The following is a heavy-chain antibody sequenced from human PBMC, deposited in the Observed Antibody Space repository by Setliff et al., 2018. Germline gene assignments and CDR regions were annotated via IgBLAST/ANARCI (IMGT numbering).Heavy chain of an antibody. J-gene: IGHJ4*02. CDR2: IYTTGTT. D-gene: IGHD3-16*01. CDR3: RLWSHNYHDDY. Sequence: SETLSLTCTVSGGSLSSGSNYWGWFRQPAGKGLEWIGRIYTTGTTNYSPSLTGRVTISADTSKNQFSLQLTSVTAADTAVYYCRLWSHNYHDDYWGQGTLVTVSS. CDR1: GGSLSSGSNY. V-gene: IGHV4-61*02.